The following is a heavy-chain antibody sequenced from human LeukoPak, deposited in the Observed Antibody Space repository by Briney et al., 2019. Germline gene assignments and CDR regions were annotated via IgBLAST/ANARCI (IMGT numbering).Heavy chain of an antibody. V-gene: IGHV1-2*02. J-gene: IGHJ4*02. Sequence: ASVRVSCKASGYRFTGYFMHWLRQAPGQGLEWMGWINPNSGDTEYAQKFQGRVTLTRDASIATAYMDLTRLRSDDTAVYYCATPTGRRLSDYWGQGTLVTVSS. CDR2: INPNSGDT. D-gene: IGHD1-14*01. CDR1: GYRFTGYF. CDR3: ATPTGRRLSDY.